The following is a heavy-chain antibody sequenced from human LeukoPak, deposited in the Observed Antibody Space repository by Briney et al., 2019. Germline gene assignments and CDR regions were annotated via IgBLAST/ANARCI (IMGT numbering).Heavy chain of an antibody. J-gene: IGHJ4*02. CDR2: IYPGDSDT. CDR1: GYSFTTYW. CDR3: ARRGHSSSWYSDY. Sequence: GESLKISCKGSGYSFTTYWIGWVRQMPGKGPEWMGIIYPGDSDTRYSPSFQGQVTISADKSISTAYLQWSGLKASDTAMYYCARRGHSSSWYSDYWGQGTLVTVSS. D-gene: IGHD6-13*01. V-gene: IGHV5-51*01.